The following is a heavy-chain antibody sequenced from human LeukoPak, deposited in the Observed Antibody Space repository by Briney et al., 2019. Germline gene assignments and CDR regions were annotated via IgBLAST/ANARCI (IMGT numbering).Heavy chain of an antibody. CDR3: ARTRIVVVPAATPYNWFDP. V-gene: IGHV4-34*01. CDR2: INHSGST. Sequence: SETLSLTCAVYGGSFSGYYWSWIRQPPGKGLEWIGEINHSGSTNYNPSLKSRVTISVDTSKNQFSLKLSSVTAADTAVYYCARTRIVVVPAATPYNWFDPWGQGTLVTVSS. CDR1: GGSFSGYY. J-gene: IGHJ5*02. D-gene: IGHD2-2*02.